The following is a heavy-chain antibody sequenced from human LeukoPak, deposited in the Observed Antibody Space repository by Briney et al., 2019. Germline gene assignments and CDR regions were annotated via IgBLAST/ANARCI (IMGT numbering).Heavy chain of an antibody. CDR3: ARGDYGDYYFDY. Sequence: VGSLRLSCAASGFTSSSYWMSWVRPAPGKGLEWVANIKPDGSEKYYVDSVKSRFTISRDNAKNSLYLQMSSLRAEDTAVYYCARGDYGDYYFDYWGQGTLVTVS. D-gene: IGHD4-17*01. CDR1: GFTSSSYW. V-gene: IGHV3-7*01. CDR2: IKPDGSEK. J-gene: IGHJ4*02.